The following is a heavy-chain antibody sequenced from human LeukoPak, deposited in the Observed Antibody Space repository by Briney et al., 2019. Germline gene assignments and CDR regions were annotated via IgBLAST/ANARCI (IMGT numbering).Heavy chain of an antibody. CDR2: INPSGGST. CDR3: ARGYSSSWYSDY. J-gene: IGHJ4*02. D-gene: IGHD6-13*01. CDR1: GGTFSSYA. Sequence: ASVKVSCKASGGTFSSYAISWVRQAPGQGLEWMGIINPSGGSTSYAQKFQGRVTMTRDTSTSTVYMELSSLRSEDTAVYYCARGYSSSWYSDYWGQGTLVTVSS. V-gene: IGHV1-46*01.